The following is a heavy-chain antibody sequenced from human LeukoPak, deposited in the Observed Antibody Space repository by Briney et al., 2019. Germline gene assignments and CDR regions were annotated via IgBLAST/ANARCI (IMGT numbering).Heavy chain of an antibody. Sequence: ASVKVSCKASGYTFTDYFIHWVRQAPGQGLEWMGRINPNSGVSNYAQKLQGRVTTTRDTSISTAYMELSRLRSDDTAVFYCARYYYDSSGKGAFDIWGQGTMVTVSS. J-gene: IGHJ3*02. CDR2: INPNSGVS. CDR1: GYTFTDYF. D-gene: IGHD3-22*01. CDR3: ARYYYDSSGKGAFDI. V-gene: IGHV1-2*06.